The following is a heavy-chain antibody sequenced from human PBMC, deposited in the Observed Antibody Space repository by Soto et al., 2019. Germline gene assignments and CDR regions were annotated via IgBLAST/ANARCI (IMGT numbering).Heavy chain of an antibody. CDR2: ISSSGSTI. J-gene: IGHJ6*02. CDR1: GFTFSSYE. CDR3: ASGELNGMDV. V-gene: IGHV3-48*03. Sequence: GGSLRLSCAASGFTFSSYEMNWVRQAPGKGLEWVSYISSSGSTIYYADSVKGRFTISRDNAENSLYLQMNSLRAEDTAVYYCASGELNGMDVWGQGTTVTVSS. D-gene: IGHD3-10*01.